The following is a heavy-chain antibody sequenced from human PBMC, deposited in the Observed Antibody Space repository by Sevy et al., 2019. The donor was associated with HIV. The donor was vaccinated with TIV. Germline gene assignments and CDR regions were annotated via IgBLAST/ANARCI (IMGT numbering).Heavy chain of an antibody. CDR1: GGSITSLD. J-gene: IGHJ4*02. D-gene: IGHD3-16*01. CDR3: AGENAWGRGYS. CDR2: IYYNGNT. Sequence: SETLSLTCTVSGGSITSLDWGWIRQPPGKGLEWIANIYYNGNTNYNPSLKSRVTISLDTLKNQFSLRLSSVTAADTAIYYGAGENAWGRGYSWGQGTLVTVSS. V-gene: IGHV4-59*08.